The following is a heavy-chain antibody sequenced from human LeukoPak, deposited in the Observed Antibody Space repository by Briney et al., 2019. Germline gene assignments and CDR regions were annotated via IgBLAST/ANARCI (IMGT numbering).Heavy chain of an antibody. CDR2: ICAGDSDT. V-gene: IGHV5-51*01. CDR1: GYSFNTYW. D-gene: IGHD2-2*01. J-gene: IGHJ4*02. CDR3: ARRQGCSNTACPPDY. Sequence: GESLKISCKGSGYSFNTYWIGWVRRMPGKGLEWMGIICAGDSDTRYSPSFQGQVTMSVDKSINTAYLQWSSLRASDTAMYFCARRQGCSNTACPPDYWGQGTLVTVSS.